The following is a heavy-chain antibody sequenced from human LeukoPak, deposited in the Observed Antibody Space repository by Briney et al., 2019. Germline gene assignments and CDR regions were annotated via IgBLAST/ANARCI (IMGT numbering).Heavy chain of an antibody. D-gene: IGHD3-16*01. CDR2: IKKDGSEK. V-gene: IGHV3-7*04. Sequence: GGSLRLSCSASGFISSNDWMTWVRQAPGKGLEWGANIKKDGSEKYYVDSVKGRFTISRDNAKKTLYLQMNSLRAEDTAVYFFAMDMIMLQSWGQGTLVTVSS. CDR3: AMDMIMLQS. J-gene: IGHJ5*02. CDR1: GFISSNDW.